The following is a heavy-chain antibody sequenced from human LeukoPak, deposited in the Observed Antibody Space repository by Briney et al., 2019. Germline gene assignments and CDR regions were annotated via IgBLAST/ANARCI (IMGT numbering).Heavy chain of an antibody. V-gene: IGHV3-7*01. D-gene: IGHD5-12*01. CDR3: ARDTLGYSGYGGAFDI. J-gene: IGHJ3*02. CDR1: GFTFSSYL. CDR2: IKQDGSEK. Sequence: GGSLRLSCAASGFTFSSYLMSWVRQAPGKGLEWVANIKQDGSEKYYVDSVKGRFTISRDNAKNSLYLQMNSLRAEDTAVYNCARDTLGYSGYGGAFDIWGQGTMVTVSS.